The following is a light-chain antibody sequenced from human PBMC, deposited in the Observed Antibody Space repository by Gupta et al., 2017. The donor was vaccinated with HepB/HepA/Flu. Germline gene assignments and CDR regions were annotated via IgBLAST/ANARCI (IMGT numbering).Light chain of an antibody. CDR1: QSVSSRY. Sequence: DIVKPQSPGTPSLSPVERATLSGRASQSVSSRYLAWYQQKPGQAPRPRIYGASSRATGIPDTFSGSGSVTDFTLTISRLEPGDFAVYYCQQYVSSPLTFGQGTKVEIK. CDR2: GAS. CDR3: QQYVSSPLT. J-gene: IGKJ1*01. V-gene: IGKV3-20*01.